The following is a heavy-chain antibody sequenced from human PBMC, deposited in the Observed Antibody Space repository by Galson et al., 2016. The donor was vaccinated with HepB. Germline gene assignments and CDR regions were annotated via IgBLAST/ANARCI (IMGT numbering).Heavy chain of an antibody. CDR2: INWNGGST. J-gene: IGHJ3*02. V-gene: IGHV3-20*04. CDR1: GFTFDNYG. D-gene: IGHD4-17*01. CDR3: ARAIYGDWGSDAFDI. Sequence: SLRLSCAASGFTFDNYGMSWVRQAPGKGLEWVSGINWNGGSTGYADSVKGRFTISRDNVQNSLYLQISSLRAKDTAVYYCARAIYGDWGSDAFDIWGQGTMVTASS.